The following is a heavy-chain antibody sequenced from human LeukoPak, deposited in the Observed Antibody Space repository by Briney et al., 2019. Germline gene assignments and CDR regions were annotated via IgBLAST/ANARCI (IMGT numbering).Heavy chain of an antibody. V-gene: IGHV5-51*01. CDR2: IYPGHSET. J-gene: IGHJ4*02. D-gene: IGHD6-13*01. CDR3: ARRSGAAGTVLDY. Sequence: GESLKISCKGSGYSFSSYWIGWVRQMPGKGLEWMGIIYPGHSETKYSPSFQGQVTISADKSISTAYLQWSSLKASDTAMYYCARRSGAAGTVLDYWGQGTLVTVSS. CDR1: GYSFSSYW.